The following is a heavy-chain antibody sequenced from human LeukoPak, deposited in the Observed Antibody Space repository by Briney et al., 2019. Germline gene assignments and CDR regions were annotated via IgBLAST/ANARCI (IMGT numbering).Heavy chain of an antibody. CDR3: ARDGQRGGFDP. J-gene: IGHJ5*02. CDR1: GFTVSSNY. V-gene: IGHV3-21*01. CDR2: ISTSTNYI. D-gene: IGHD6-25*01. Sequence: GGSLRLSCAASGFTVSSNYMSWVRQAPGKGLEWVSSISTSTNYIYYADSMKGRFTISRDNAKNSLYLEMNSLRAEDTALYYCARDGQRGGFDPWGQGTLVTVSS.